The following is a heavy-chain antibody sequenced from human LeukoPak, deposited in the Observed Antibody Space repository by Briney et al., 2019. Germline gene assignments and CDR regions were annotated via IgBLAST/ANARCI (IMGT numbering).Heavy chain of an antibody. V-gene: IGHV3-30*02. Sequence: GGSLRLSCTASGFTFGDYGMSWVRQAPGKGLEWVAFVQDDGSNKYYADSVKGRFTISRDNSNNTLYLQMNSLRAEDTAVYYCRDVFDYWGQGTLVTVSS. CDR1: GFTFGDYG. CDR3: RDVFDY. J-gene: IGHJ4*02. D-gene: IGHD3-16*01. CDR2: VQDDGSNK.